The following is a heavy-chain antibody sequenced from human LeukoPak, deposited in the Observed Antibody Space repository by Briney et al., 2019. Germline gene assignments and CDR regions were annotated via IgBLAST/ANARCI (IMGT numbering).Heavy chain of an antibody. D-gene: IGHD3-3*01. CDR3: TKAIGGSGYYGVDY. Sequence: GGSLRLSCAASGFTFDAYAMHWVRQAPGKGLEWVSLISGDGGDTSYADSVKGRFTISRDNSKSSLYLQMNSLTTEDTALYYCTKAIGGSGYYGVDYWGQGTLVTVSS. V-gene: IGHV3-43*02. J-gene: IGHJ4*02. CDR1: GFTFDAYA. CDR2: ISGDGGDT.